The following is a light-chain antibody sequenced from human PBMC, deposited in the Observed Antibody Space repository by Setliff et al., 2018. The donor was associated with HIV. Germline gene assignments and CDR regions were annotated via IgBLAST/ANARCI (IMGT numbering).Light chain of an antibody. Sequence: QSALTQPASVSGSPGQSITISCNGTSSDLGSYNLVSWYQEPPGKVPKLMIYEVSKRPSGVSNRFSGSKSGNTASLTISGLQTEDEADYYCSSYTSFTTLVFGTGTKATVL. CDR1: SSDLGSYNL. J-gene: IGLJ1*01. V-gene: IGLV2-14*02. CDR3: SSYTSFTTLV. CDR2: EVS.